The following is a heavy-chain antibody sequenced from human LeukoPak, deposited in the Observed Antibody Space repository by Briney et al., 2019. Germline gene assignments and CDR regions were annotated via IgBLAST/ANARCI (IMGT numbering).Heavy chain of an antibody. J-gene: IGHJ4*02. V-gene: IGHV4-39*07. CDR2: IYYSGNT. CDR3: ARGRTKVRGVSYFDN. D-gene: IGHD3-10*01. Sequence: SETLSLTCTVSGGSISSSSYYWGWIRQPPGKGLEWIGSIYYSGNTYYNPSLKSRVTISVDTSKNQFSLKLDSVTAADTAVYYCARGRTKVRGVSYFDNWGQGTLVTVSS. CDR1: GGSISSSSYY.